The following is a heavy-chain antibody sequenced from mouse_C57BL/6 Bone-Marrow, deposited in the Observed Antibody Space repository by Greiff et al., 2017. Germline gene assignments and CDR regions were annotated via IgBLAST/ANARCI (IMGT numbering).Heavy chain of an antibody. D-gene: IGHD2-3*01. J-gene: IGHJ3*01. CDR3: ARWGGYYHQAWFAY. CDR2: INPNYGTT. CDR1: GYSFTDYN. Sequence: SGPELVKPGASVKISCKASGYSFTDYNMNWVKQSNGKSLEWIGVINPNYGTTSYNQKFKGQATFTVDQSSSTAYMQLNSLTSEDSAVYYCARWGGYYHQAWFAYWGQGTLVTVSA. V-gene: IGHV1-39*01.